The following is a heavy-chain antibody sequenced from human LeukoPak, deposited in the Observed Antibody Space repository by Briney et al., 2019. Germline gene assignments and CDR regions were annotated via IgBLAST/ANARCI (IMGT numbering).Heavy chain of an antibody. Sequence: GRSLRLSCAASGFTFSSYGMHWVRQASGKGLEWVAVISYDGSNKYYADSVKGRFTISRDNSKNTLYLQMNGLRAEDTAVYYCAKDFDYWGQGTLVTVSS. CDR3: AKDFDY. CDR1: GFTFSSYG. V-gene: IGHV3-30*18. J-gene: IGHJ4*02. CDR2: ISYDGSNK.